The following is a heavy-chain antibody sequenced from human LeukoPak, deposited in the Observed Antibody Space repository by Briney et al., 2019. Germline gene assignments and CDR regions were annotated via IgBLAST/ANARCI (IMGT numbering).Heavy chain of an antibody. V-gene: IGHV1-18*04. J-gene: IGHJ3*02. CDR1: GYTFTSYG. CDR3: ARDLEEYCSSTSCYAGPDAFDI. CDR2: ISAYNGNT. D-gene: IGHD2-2*01. Sequence: ASVKVSCKASGYTFTSYGISWVRHAPGQGLEWMGWISAYNGNTNYAQKLQGRVTMTTATSTSTAYMELRSLRSDDTAVYYCARDLEEYCSSTSCYAGPDAFDIWSQGTMVTVSS.